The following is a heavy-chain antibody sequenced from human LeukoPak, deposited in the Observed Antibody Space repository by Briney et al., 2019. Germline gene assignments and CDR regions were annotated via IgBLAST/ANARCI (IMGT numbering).Heavy chain of an antibody. CDR2: ISGSGGST. Sequence: GGSLRLSCAASGFTFSSYAMSWVRQAPGKGLEWVSAISGSGGSTYYADSVKGRFTISRDNSKNTLYLQMNGLRAEDTAVYYCAKGQYYYGSGSYFWDYWGQGTLVTVSS. CDR3: AKGQYYYGSGSYFWDY. CDR1: GFTFSSYA. J-gene: IGHJ4*02. V-gene: IGHV3-23*01. D-gene: IGHD3-10*01.